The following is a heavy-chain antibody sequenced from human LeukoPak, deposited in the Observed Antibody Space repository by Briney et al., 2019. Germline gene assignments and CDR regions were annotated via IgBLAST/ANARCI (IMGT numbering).Heavy chain of an antibody. J-gene: IGHJ4*02. V-gene: IGHV1-18*01. CDR1: GYTFTSYG. D-gene: IGHD6-13*01. CDR3: ARDRGDHSSSPLDY. Sequence: ASVKVSCKASGYTFTSYGISWVRQAPGQGLEWMGWISAYNGNTKYAQKLQGRVTMTTDTSTSTAYMELRSLRSDDTAVYYCARDRGDHSSSPLDYWGQGTLVTVSS. CDR2: ISAYNGNT.